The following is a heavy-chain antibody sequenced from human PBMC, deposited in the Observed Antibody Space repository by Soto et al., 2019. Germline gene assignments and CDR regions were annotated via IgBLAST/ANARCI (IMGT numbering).Heavy chain of an antibody. CDR3: ARDLNPDDFWSGQAIYYGMDV. CDR2: INPSGGST. Sequence: GASVKVSCKASGYTFTSYYMHWVRQAPGQGLEWMGIINPSGGSTSYAQKFQGRVTMTRDTSTSTVYMELSSLRSEDTAVYYCARDLNPDDFWSGQAIYYGMDVWGQGTTVTVSS. V-gene: IGHV1-46*01. CDR1: GYTFTSYY. D-gene: IGHD3-3*01. J-gene: IGHJ6*02.